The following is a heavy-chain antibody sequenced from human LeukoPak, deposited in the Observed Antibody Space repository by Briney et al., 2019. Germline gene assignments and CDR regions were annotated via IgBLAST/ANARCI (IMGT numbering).Heavy chain of an antibody. V-gene: IGHV4-59*13. CDR3: ARDARGYSYIDY. J-gene: IGHJ4*02. CDR2: IYYSGST. D-gene: IGHD5-18*01. CDR1: GGSISSYY. Sequence: SETLSLTCTVSGGSISSYYWSWIRQPPGKGLEWIAYIYYSGSTNYNPSLKSRVTIPVDTSKNQFSLKLSSVTAADTAVYYCARDARGYSYIDYWGQGTLVTVSS.